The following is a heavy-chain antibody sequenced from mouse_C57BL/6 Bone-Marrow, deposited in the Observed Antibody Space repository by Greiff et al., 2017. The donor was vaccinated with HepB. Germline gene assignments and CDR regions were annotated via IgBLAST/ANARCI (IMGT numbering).Heavy chain of an antibody. CDR2: IYPGDGDT. Sequence: VKLMESGAELVKPGASVKISCKASGYAFSSYWMNWVKQRPGKGLEWIGQIYPGDGDTNYNGKFKGKATLTADKSSSTAYMELRSLTSEDSAVYVCARESGRRFAYWGQGTRVTVSA. V-gene: IGHV1-80*01. CDR3: ARESGRRFAY. J-gene: IGHJ3*01. CDR1: GYAFSSYW. D-gene: IGHD1-1*01.